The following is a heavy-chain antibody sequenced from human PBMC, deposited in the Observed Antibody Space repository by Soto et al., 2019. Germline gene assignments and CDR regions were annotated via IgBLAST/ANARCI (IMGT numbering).Heavy chain of an antibody. CDR3: ARGEWLGERRFDP. J-gene: IGHJ5*02. CDR2: IYYSGRT. V-gene: IGHV4-31*03. D-gene: IGHD3-16*01. CDR1: GGSISSGGYY. Sequence: QVQLQESGPGLVKPSQTLSLTCTVSGGSISSGGYYWSWIRQHPGKGLEWIGYIYYSGRTYYNPSLKSRVTISVDTSKNQFSLKLSSVTAADTAVYYCARGEWLGERRFDPWGQGTLVTVSS.